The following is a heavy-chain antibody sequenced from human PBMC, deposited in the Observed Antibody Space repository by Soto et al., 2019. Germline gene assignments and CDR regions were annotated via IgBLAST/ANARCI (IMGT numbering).Heavy chain of an antibody. CDR2: IYHSGST. Sequence: SETLSLTCAVSGGSISSSNWWSWVRQPPGKGLEWIGEIYHSGSTNYNPSLKSRVTISVDKSKNQFSLKLSSVTAADTAVYYCASSGAASNWFDPWGQGTLVTVSS. CDR1: GGSISSSNW. CDR3: ASSGAASNWFDP. J-gene: IGHJ5*02. V-gene: IGHV4-4*02. D-gene: IGHD3-10*01.